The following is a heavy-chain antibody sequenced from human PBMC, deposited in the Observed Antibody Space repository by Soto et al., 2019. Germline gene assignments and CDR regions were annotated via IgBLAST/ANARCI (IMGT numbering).Heavy chain of an antibody. Sequence: PSETLSLTCTVSGGSVSSGSYYWSWIRQPPGKGLEWIGYIYYSGNTNYSPTLKSRVTISVDTSKNQFSLKVSSVTAADTALYYCARASFLGGYTNGYSPYYYHGMDVWGQGTTVTVSS. CDR1: GGSVSSGSYY. D-gene: IGHD5-18*01. J-gene: IGHJ6*02. V-gene: IGHV4-61*01. CDR2: IYYSGNT. CDR3: ARASFLGGYTNGYSPYYYHGMDV.